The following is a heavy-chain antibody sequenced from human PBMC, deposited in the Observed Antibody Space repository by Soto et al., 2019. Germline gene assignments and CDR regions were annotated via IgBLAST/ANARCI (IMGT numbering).Heavy chain of an antibody. CDR1: GGTFSSYT. D-gene: IGHD5-18*01. J-gene: IGHJ4*02. CDR2: IIPILGIA. CDR3: ARGPDTAMVSPFDY. Sequence: QVQLVQSGAEVKKPGSSVKVSCKASGGTFSSYTISWVRQAPGQGLEWMGRIIPILGIANYAQKFQGRVTITADKSTSTAYMELSSLRSEDTAVYYCARGPDTAMVSPFDYWGQGTLVTVSS. V-gene: IGHV1-69*02.